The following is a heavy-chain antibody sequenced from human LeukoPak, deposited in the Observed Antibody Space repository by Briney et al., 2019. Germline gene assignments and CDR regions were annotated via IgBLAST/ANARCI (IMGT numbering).Heavy chain of an antibody. CDR3: ASNNWNDVCFDY. D-gene: IGHD1-20*01. Sequence: SETLSLTCAVYGGSFSGYYWGWIRQPPGKGLEWIGEINHSGSTNYNPSLKSRVTISVDTSKNQFSLKLSSVTAADTAVYYCASNNWNDVCFDYWGQGTLVTVSS. CDR2: INHSGST. J-gene: IGHJ4*02. CDR1: GGSFSGYY. V-gene: IGHV4-34*01.